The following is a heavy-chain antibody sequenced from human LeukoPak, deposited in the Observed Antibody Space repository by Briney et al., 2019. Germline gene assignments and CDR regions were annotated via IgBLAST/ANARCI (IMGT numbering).Heavy chain of an antibody. CDR1: GFTFSSYS. Sequence: PGGSLRLSCAASGFTFSSYSMNRVRQAPGKGLEWVSSISTSSSYIYYADSVKGRFTISRDNARNSLYLQMNSLRAEDTAVYYCARGAYSNSWLNFDYWGQGTLVTVSS. D-gene: IGHD6-13*01. CDR3: ARGAYSNSWLNFDY. J-gene: IGHJ4*02. CDR2: ISTSSSYI. V-gene: IGHV3-21*01.